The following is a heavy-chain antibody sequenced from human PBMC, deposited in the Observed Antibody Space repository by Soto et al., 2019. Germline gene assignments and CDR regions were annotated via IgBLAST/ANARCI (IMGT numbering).Heavy chain of an antibody. Sequence: QVQLVQSGAEVKKPGASVKVSCKASGYTFTYYGISWVRQAPGQGLEWMGWISAYNGYTYYAQKLQGRVTMTPDTSTSTPYMELRSRRSDDTAVYYCARDLVDFWSGYSHYWGQGTLVTVSS. CDR3: ARDLVDFWSGYSHY. CDR1: GYTFTYYG. CDR2: ISAYNGYT. D-gene: IGHD3-3*01. V-gene: IGHV1-18*04. J-gene: IGHJ4*02.